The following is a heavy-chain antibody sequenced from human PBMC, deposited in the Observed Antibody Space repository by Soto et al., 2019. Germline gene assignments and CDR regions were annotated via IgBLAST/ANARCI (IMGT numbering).Heavy chain of an antibody. D-gene: IGHD4-17*01. CDR3: ARWMGSTVTTQGLGYYYGMDV. CDR1: GGTFSSYA. V-gene: IGHV1-69*13. CDR2: IIPIFGTA. J-gene: IGHJ6*02. Sequence: ASVKVSCKASGGTFSSYAISWVRQAPGQGLEWMGGIIPIFGTANYAQKFQGRVTITADESTSTAYMELSSLRSEDTAVYYCARWMGSTVTTQGLGYYYGMDVWGQGTTVTVSS.